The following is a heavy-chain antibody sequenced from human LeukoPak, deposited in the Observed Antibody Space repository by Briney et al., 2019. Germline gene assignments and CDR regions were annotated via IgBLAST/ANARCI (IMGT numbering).Heavy chain of an antibody. D-gene: IGHD2-21*01. CDR2: INPNSGGT. CDR1: GYTFTGYY. V-gene: IGHV1-2*02. J-gene: IGHJ6*02. Sequence: GASVKVSCKASGYTFTGYYMHWVRQAPGQGLEWMGWINPNSGGTNYAQKFQGRVTMTRDTSISTAYMELSRLRSDDTAVYYCAREEDRVVVSYYYYGMDVWGQGTTVTVSS. CDR3: AREEDRVVVSYYYYGMDV.